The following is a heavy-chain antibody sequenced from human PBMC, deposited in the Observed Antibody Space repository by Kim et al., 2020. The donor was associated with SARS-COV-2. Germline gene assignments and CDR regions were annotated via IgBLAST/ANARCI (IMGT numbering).Heavy chain of an antibody. CDR3: ARDWSTVFGRLGWFDP. CDR1: GYTFTSYG. Sequence: ASVKVSCKASGYTFTSYGISWVRQAPGQGLEWVGWISAYNGNTNYAQKLQGRVTMTTDTSTSTAYMELRSLRSDDTAVYYCARDWSTVFGRLGWFDPWGQGTLVTVSS. V-gene: IGHV1-18*04. D-gene: IGHD3-3*01. J-gene: IGHJ5*02. CDR2: ISAYNGNT.